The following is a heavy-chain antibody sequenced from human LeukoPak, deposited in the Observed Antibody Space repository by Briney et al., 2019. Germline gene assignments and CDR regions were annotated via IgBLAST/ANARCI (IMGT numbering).Heavy chain of an antibody. CDR1: GFTFSTYW. Sequence: GGSLRLSCAASGFTFSTYWMHWVRQAPGKGLVWVSRLNPDGSNIRYADSVKGRFTISRDNAKSTLYLQMNSLRVEDTAVYYCARDSPETTTDTYPEEFDYWGQGTLVTVSS. V-gene: IGHV3-74*01. CDR2: LNPDGSNI. J-gene: IGHJ4*02. D-gene: IGHD1-1*01. CDR3: ARDSPETTTDTYPEEFDY.